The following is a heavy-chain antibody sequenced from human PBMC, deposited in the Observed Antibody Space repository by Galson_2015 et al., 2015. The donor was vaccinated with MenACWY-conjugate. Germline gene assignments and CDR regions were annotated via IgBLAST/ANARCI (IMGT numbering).Heavy chain of an antibody. CDR3: ARLPRGINLILEGS. CDR1: GGSIYSSDHW. V-gene: IGHV4-39*01. J-gene: IGHJ5*02. CDR2: IHHSETT. Sequence: ETLSLTCSVSGGSIYSSDHWWGWIRQPPGKGLEWIASIHHSETTHYNPSLKSRVSISVDTSKDQFSLKLSSVSAADTAVYYCARLPRGINLILEGSWGQGILVTVSS. D-gene: IGHD3-22*01.